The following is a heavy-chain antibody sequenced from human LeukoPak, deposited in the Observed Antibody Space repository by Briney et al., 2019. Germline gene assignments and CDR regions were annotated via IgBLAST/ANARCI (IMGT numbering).Heavy chain of an antibody. CDR1: GFTFSSYG. D-gene: IGHD2-2*01. CDR3: AKDGARRVVVPAAKDY. Sequence: PAGSLRLSCAASGFTFSSYGTHWVRQAPGKGLEWLAFIRYDGSNKYYADSVKGRFTISRDNSKNTLYLQMNSLRAEDTAVYYCAKDGARRVVVPAAKDYWGQGTLVTVSS. J-gene: IGHJ4*02. CDR2: IRYDGSNK. V-gene: IGHV3-30*02.